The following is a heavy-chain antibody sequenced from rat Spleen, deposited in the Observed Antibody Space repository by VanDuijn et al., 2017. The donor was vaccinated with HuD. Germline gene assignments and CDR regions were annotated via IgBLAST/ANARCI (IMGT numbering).Heavy chain of an antibody. J-gene: IGHJ2*01. Sequence: EVQLQESGPGLVKPSQSLSLTCSVTGYSITSNYWGWIRKFPGNKMEWMGYISYSGVTSYNPSLKGRVSITRDTSKNQFFLQLNSVTSEDTATYYCATLELGYYFDYWGQGVMVTFSS. D-gene: IGHD5-1*01. CDR1: GYSITSNY. CDR2: ISYSGVT. V-gene: IGHV3-1*01. CDR3: ATLELGYYFDY.